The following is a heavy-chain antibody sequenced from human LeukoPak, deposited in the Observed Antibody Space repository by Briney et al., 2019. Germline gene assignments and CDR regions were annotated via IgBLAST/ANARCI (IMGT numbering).Heavy chain of an antibody. V-gene: IGHV3-48*03. CDR2: ISSSGNNT. CDR1: GFTFSSYE. J-gene: IGHJ4*02. Sequence: GGSLRLSCAASGFTFSSYEMNWVRQAPGKGLEWVSYISSSGNNTHYADSVKGRFTISRDNAKNSLYLQMNSLRAEDTAVYYCARGGYSSSWYFAYWGQGTLVTVSS. CDR3: ARGGYSSSWYFAY. D-gene: IGHD6-13*01.